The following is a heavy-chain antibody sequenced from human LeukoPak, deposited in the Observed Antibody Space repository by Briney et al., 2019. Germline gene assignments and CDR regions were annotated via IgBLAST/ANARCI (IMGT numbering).Heavy chain of an antibody. D-gene: IGHD3-10*01. CDR2: ISSSSSYI. CDR3: ASWGFGVNAFDI. Sequence: PGGSLRLSCAASGFTFSSYSMNWVRQAPGQGLEWVSSISSSSSYIYYADSVKGRFTISRDNAKNSLYLQMNSLRAEDTAVYYCASWGFGVNAFDIWGQGTMVTVSS. J-gene: IGHJ3*02. CDR1: GFTFSSYS. V-gene: IGHV3-21*01.